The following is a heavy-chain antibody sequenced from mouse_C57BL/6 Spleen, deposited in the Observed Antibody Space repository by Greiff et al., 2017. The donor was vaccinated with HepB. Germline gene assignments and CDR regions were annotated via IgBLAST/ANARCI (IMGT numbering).Heavy chain of an antibody. CDR2: IRLKSDNYAT. V-gene: IGHV6-3*01. CDR3: TGGVVADYFDY. D-gene: IGHD1-1*01. CDR1: GFTFSNYW. J-gene: IGHJ2*01. Sequence: DVKLQESGGGLVQPGGSMKLSCVASGFTFSNYWMNWVRQSPEKGLEWVAQIRLKSDNYATHYAESVKGRFTISRDDSKSSVYLQMNNLRAEDTGIYYCTGGVVADYFDYWGQGTTLTVSS.